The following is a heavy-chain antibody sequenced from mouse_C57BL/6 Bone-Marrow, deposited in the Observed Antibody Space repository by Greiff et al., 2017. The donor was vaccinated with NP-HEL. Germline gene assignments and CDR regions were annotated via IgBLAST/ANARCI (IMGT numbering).Heavy chain of an antibody. CDR3: AREDYYGSSGV. J-gene: IGHJ1*03. Sequence: QVQLQQPGAELVRPGSSVKLSCKASGYTFTSYWMHWVKQRPIQGLEWIGNIDPSDSETHYNQKFKDKATLTVDKSSSTAYMQLSSLTSEDSAVYYCAREDYYGSSGVWGTGTTVTVSS. CDR2: IDPSDSET. D-gene: IGHD1-1*01. CDR1: GYTFTSYW. V-gene: IGHV1-52*01.